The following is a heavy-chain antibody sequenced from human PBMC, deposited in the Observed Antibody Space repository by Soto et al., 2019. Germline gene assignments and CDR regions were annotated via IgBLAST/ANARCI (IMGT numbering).Heavy chain of an antibody. CDR3: ARGHTANYYTYMDV. CDR1: GCTFSIYG. D-gene: IGHD5-18*01. Sequence: GGSLRLSCAASGCTFSIYGMHWVRQAPGKGLEWVAVISYGGSNKYYADSVKGRFTISRDNSKNTLYLQMNSLRPEDTAVYYCARGHTANYYTYMDVWGAGTAVTVSS. CDR2: ISYGGSNK. V-gene: IGHV3-30*03. J-gene: IGHJ6*03.